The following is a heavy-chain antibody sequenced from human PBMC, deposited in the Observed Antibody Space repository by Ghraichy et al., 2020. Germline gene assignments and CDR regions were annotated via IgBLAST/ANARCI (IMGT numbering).Heavy chain of an antibody. CDR3: VRGRTGAAARPHYFDY. CDR1: GFTFSNFY. J-gene: IGHJ4*02. CDR2: ISSSSGYT. D-gene: IGHD6-25*01. V-gene: IGHV3-11*06. Sequence: GGSLRLSCAASGFTFSNFYMSWIRQAPGKGLEWVSYISSSSGYTNYADSVKGRFTISRDDAKNSLYLQMNSLRAEDTAVYYCVRGRTGAAARPHYFDYWGQGTLVTVSS.